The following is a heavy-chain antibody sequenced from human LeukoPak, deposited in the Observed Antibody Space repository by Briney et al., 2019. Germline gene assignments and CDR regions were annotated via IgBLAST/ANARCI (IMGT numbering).Heavy chain of an antibody. Sequence: ASVKVSCKASGYTFTSYGISWVRQAPGQGLEWMGWISAYNGNTDYAQKFQGRVTMTRDTSISTAYMELSRLRSDDTAVYYCATGTLTTVTTYFDYWGQGTLVTDSS. V-gene: IGHV1-18*01. CDR2: ISAYNGNT. CDR3: ATGTLTTVTTYFDY. J-gene: IGHJ4*02. D-gene: IGHD4-17*01. CDR1: GYTFTSYG.